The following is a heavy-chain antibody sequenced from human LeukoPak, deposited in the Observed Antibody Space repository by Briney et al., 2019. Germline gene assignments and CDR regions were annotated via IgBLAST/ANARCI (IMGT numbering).Heavy chain of an antibody. CDR3: AREGRMGVVTAINYYYYYMDV. D-gene: IGHD2-21*02. Sequence: PGGSLRLSCAASGFTFSTYSINWVRQAPGKGLEWVSYIRSRDRTIYYADSVKGRFTISTDNAENSLYLQMNSLRTEDTAVYYCAREGRMGVVTAINYYYYYMDVWGKGTTVTIS. CDR2: IRSRDRTI. V-gene: IGHV3-48*01. CDR1: GFTFSTYS. J-gene: IGHJ6*03.